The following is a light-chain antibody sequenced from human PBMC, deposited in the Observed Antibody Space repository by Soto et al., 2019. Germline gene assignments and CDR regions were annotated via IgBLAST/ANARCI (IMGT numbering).Light chain of an antibody. CDR1: SSDVGGYKF. CDR3: SSYTSAMTLV. Sequence: QSALSQPASVSGSAGQSITISCTGTSSDVGGYKFVSWYQQFPGKAPQLIIYEVTSRPSGVSHRFSGSKSGNTASLTISGLQPADESVFYCSSYTSAMTLVFGSGTKVTVL. CDR2: EVT. J-gene: IGLJ1*01. V-gene: IGLV2-14*03.